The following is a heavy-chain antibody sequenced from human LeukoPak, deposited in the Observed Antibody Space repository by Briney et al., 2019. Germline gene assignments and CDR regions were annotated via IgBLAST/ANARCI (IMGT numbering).Heavy chain of an antibody. D-gene: IGHD5-18*01. CDR2: FYSGGST. CDR3: EKVKGGTGMAIDS. J-gene: IGHJ4*02. V-gene: IGHV3-66*01. Sequence: GGSLRLSCAASGFTLSSNYMSWVRQAPGKGLGWVSVFYSGGSTYYADSVKGRFTISRDNSKNTLYLQMNNLRAEDTAVYYCEKVKGGTGMAIDSWGQGTLVTVYS. CDR1: GFTLSSNY.